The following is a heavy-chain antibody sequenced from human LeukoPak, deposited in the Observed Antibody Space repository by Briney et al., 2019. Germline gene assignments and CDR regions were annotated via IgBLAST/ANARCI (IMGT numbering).Heavy chain of an antibody. CDR1: GFTFSNYW. V-gene: IGHV3-7*01. Sequence: GGSLRLSCAASGFTFSNYWMSWVRQAPRQGLEWVANIMQDGSEKYYVDSVRGRFTISRDNAKKSLYLQMNRLRAEDTAVYYCARGWVGCSRSARYAFDFWGQGTLVTISS. J-gene: IGHJ4*02. D-gene: IGHD2-2*01. CDR2: IMQDGSEK. CDR3: ARGWVGCSRSARYAFDF.